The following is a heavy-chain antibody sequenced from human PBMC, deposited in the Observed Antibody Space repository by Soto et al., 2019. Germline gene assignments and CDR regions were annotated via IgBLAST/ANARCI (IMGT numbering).Heavy chain of an antibody. CDR2: IYYSGST. CDR3: ARHFSSGGDYYGMDV. D-gene: IGHD6-19*01. Sequence: SETLYLTCTVSGGSISSYYWSWIRQPPGKGLEWIGYIYYSGSTNYNPSLKSRVTISVDTSKNQFSLKLSSVTAADTAVYYCARHFSSGGDYYGMDVWGQGTTVTVSS. CDR1: GGSISSYY. V-gene: IGHV4-59*08. J-gene: IGHJ6*02.